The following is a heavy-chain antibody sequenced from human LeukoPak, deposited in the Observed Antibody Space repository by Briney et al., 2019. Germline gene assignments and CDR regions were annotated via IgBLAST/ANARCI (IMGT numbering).Heavy chain of an antibody. Sequence: KPSETLSLTCTVSGGSISSYYWSWIRQPPGKGLEWIGYIYYSGSTNYNPSLKSRVTISVDTSKDQFSLKLSSVTAADTAVYYCARDKVVPAAIYYYYYMDVWGKGTTVTVSS. CDR1: GGSISSYY. D-gene: IGHD2-2*01. V-gene: IGHV4-59*01. CDR3: ARDKVVPAAIYYYYYMDV. J-gene: IGHJ6*03. CDR2: IYYSGST.